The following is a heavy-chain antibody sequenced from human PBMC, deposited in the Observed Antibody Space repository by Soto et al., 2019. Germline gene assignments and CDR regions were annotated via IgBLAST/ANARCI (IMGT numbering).Heavy chain of an antibody. CDR2: ISSSGTTI. CDR3: ARVGDMAYKD. CDR1: GFTFSDHY. D-gene: IGHD3-3*01. J-gene: IGHJ4*02. V-gene: IGHV3-11*01. Sequence: PGGSLRLSCAASGFTFSDHYMTWIRQAPGKGLEWLSYISSSGTTIYYAESVRGRFTISRDNAKNSLYLQINSLRVEDSAVYYCARVGDMAYKDWGQGTLVTVSP.